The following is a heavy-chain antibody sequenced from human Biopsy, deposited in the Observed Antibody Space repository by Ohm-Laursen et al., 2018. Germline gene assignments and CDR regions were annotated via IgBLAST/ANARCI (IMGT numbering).Heavy chain of an antibody. Sequence: SLRLSCAASGFTFSDYYMSWIRQAPGKGLEWLAVIWYDGSNKYYGDSVQGRFTISRDNSKNTVYLQMNSLRAEDTAIYYCARDSTINTVTTADYWGQGILVTVSS. J-gene: IGHJ4*02. CDR3: ARDSTINTVTTADY. D-gene: IGHD4-11*01. CDR1: GFTFSDYY. CDR2: IWYDGSNK. V-gene: IGHV3-33*08.